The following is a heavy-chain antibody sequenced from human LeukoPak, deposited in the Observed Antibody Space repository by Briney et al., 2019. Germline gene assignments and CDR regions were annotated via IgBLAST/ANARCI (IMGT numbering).Heavy chain of an antibody. V-gene: IGHV1-46*01. Sequence: GASVKVPCKASGYTFTTYYVNWLRQAPGQGFEWMGIINPSVGSTSYAQSFQGRITMTRDTSTSTVYMELSSLRSEGSAVYYCARGWPSSSLVRGTFDPWGQGTLVTVSS. J-gene: IGHJ5*02. CDR1: GYTFTTYY. CDR2: INPSVGST. CDR3: ARGWPSSSLVRGTFDP. D-gene: IGHD6-13*01.